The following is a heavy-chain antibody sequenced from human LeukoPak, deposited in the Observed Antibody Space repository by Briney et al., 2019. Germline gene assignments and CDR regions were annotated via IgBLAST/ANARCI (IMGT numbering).Heavy chain of an antibody. Sequence: GGSLRLSCAASGFTFSSYAMSWVRRAPGKGLEWVPAISGSGGSTYYADSVKGRFTISRDNSKNTLYLQMNSLRAEDTAVYYCATSQGYDSSGYYYRDYYGMDVWGQGTTVTVSS. CDR2: ISGSGGST. D-gene: IGHD3-22*01. V-gene: IGHV3-23*01. J-gene: IGHJ6*02. CDR1: GFTFSSYA. CDR3: ATSQGYDSSGYYYRDYYGMDV.